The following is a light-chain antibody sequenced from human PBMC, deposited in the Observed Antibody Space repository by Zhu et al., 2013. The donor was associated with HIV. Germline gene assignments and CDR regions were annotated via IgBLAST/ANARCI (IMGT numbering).Light chain of an antibody. CDR2: DVN. V-gene: IGLV2-14*03. J-gene: IGLJ2*01. Sequence: QSALTQPASVSGSPGQSITISCAGTNSDIGTYNYVSWYQQYPGKAPTLLIHDVNDRPSGVSDRFSGSKSGHSASLTISGLHPEDEALYFCSSYTTTSARLLFGGGTRVTVL. CDR3: SSYTTTSARLL. CDR1: NSDIGTYNY.